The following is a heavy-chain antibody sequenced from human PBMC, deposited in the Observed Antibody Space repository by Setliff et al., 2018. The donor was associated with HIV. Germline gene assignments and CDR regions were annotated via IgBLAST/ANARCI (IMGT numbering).Heavy chain of an antibody. CDR2: INHSGSA. J-gene: IGHJ6*03. D-gene: IGHD2-2*01. CDR1: GGSFSGYS. CDR3: AREVRVVLPAAASGNYYYYYMDV. Sequence: SETLSLTCAVYGGSFSGYSWIWIRQPPGKGLEWIGEINHSGSANYNPSLKSRVTISLDTSKNQFSLRLSSVTAADTAVYYCAREVRVVLPAAASGNYYYYYMDVWGKGTTVTVSS. V-gene: IGHV4-34*01.